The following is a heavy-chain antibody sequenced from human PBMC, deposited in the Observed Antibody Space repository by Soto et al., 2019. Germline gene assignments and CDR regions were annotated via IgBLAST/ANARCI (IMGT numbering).Heavy chain of an antibody. CDR3: AKAVVGRKPPLTVRGVIMRPAPFDY. J-gene: IGHJ4*02. V-gene: IGHV3-23*01. CDR1: GFTFSSYA. CDR2: ISGSGGST. Sequence: EVQLLESGGGLVQPGGSLRLSCAASGFTFSSYAMSWVRQAPGKGLEWVSAISGSGGSTYYADSVKGRFTISRDNSKNTLYLQMNSLRAEDTAVYYCAKAVVGRKPPLTVRGVIMRPAPFDYWGQGTLVTVSS. D-gene: IGHD3-10*01.